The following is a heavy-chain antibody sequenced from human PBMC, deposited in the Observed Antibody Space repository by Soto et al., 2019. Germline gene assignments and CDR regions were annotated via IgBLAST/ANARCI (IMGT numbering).Heavy chain of an antibody. V-gene: IGHV3-7*01. J-gene: IGHJ5*02. Sequence: PGGSLRLSCAVSGLTFTNYWMSWLRHVPGKGLEWVANIKQDGSEKYYVGSVKGRFTIFRDNHKNSLFLQMNSLRAEDTAVYYCARQGYDFWSGYYTKEGWFDPWGQGTLVTVSS. D-gene: IGHD3-3*01. CDR1: GLTFTNYW. CDR3: ARQGYDFWSGYYTKEGWFDP. CDR2: IKQDGSEK.